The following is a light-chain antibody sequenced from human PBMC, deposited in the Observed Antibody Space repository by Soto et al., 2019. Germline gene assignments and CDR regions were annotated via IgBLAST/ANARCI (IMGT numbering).Light chain of an antibody. CDR1: QSVSSN. CDR3: QQYNNWLTGA. V-gene: IGKV3-15*01. J-gene: IGKJ1*01. CDR2: GAS. Sequence: EIAVTQSPSTLSPSPSDSPAPSCSASQSVSSNFAWYQQKPGQAPRLLIYGASTRATGIHARFSGSGSGTEFTLTTSSLLYEDFAAYYCQQYNNWLTGAFGEGTKVDIK.